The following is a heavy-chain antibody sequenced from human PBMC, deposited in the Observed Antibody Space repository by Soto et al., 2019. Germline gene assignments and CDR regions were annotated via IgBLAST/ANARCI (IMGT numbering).Heavy chain of an antibody. J-gene: IGHJ6*03. Sequence: GGSLRLSCAASGFTFSSYGMHWVRQAPGKGLVWVSRINSDGSSTSYADSVKGRFTISRDNAKNTLYLQMNSLRAEDTAVYYCASPRRGYYYYMDVWGKGTTVTVSS. CDR1: GFTFSSYG. V-gene: IGHV3-74*01. CDR3: ASPRRGYYYYMDV. CDR2: INSDGSST.